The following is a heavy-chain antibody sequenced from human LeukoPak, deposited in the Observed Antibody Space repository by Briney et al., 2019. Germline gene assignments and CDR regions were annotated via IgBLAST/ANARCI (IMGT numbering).Heavy chain of an antibody. D-gene: IGHD6-13*01. CDR1: DYSISSGYY. CDR2: IYHSGST. V-gene: IGHV4-38-2*02. J-gene: IGHJ4*02. CDR3: RIAAAGTGVIRGYFDY. Sequence: SETLSLTCTVSDYSISSGYYWGWIRQPPGKGLEWIGSIYHSGSTYYNPSLKSRVTISVDTSKNQFSLKLSSVTAADTAVYYCRIAAAGTGVIRGYFDYWGQGTLVTVSS.